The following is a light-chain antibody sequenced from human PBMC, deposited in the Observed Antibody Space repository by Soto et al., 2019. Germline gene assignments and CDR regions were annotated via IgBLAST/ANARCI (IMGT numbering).Light chain of an antibody. J-gene: IGKJ1*01. V-gene: IGKV1-5*01. CDR1: QTISSW. CDR2: DDS. CDR3: QQYNSYLWT. Sequence: DIQMTQSPSSVWVSVGDVFIINCRASQTISSWLAWYQQKTGKAPKILIYDDSSLESGVPSRFSGRGSGTELTLTISRLQPHDFATYYCQQYNSYLWTXGQGTKVDIK.